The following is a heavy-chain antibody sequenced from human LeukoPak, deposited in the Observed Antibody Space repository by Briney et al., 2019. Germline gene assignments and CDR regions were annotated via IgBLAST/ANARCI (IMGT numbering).Heavy chain of an antibody. D-gene: IGHD3-3*01. CDR2: IYYSGST. Sequence: PSETLSLTCTVSGGSISSYYWSWIRQPPGKGLEWIGYIYYSGSTNHNPSLKSRVTLSVDTSKNQFSLKLSSVTAADTAVYYCARQGLRFSLSGFWFDPWGQGTLVTVSS. V-gene: IGHV4-59*08. CDR1: GGSISSYY. CDR3: ARQGLRFSLSGFWFDP. J-gene: IGHJ5*02.